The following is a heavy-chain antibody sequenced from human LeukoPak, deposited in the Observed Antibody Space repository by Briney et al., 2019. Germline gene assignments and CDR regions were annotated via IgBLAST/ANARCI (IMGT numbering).Heavy chain of an antibody. Sequence: GGSLRLSCVASGFTFSNYWMHWVRRPPGKGLVWVSRIYVDGRTTNYADSVKGRFTISRDNAKNTVYLEMNSLSVEDTATYYCIRDFRSADLWGQGTLVTVTS. CDR3: IRDFRSADL. CDR2: IYVDGRTT. J-gene: IGHJ5*02. CDR1: GFTFSNYW. V-gene: IGHV3-74*01.